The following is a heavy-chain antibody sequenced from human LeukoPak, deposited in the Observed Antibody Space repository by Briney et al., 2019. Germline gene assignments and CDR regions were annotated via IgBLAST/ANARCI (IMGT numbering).Heavy chain of an antibody. CDR2: ISSDGGNE. CDR1: GFSFSNYA. D-gene: IGHD3-22*01. Sequence: GRSLRLSCAASGFSFSNYAMHWVRQAPGKGLEWVAVISSDGGNEYYADSVKGRFTISRDTSKNTLYLQMNSLRAEDTAVNYCARDGDYYASTRLDFWGQGTLVTVSS. J-gene: IGHJ4*02. CDR3: ARDGDYYASTRLDF. V-gene: IGHV3-30-3*01.